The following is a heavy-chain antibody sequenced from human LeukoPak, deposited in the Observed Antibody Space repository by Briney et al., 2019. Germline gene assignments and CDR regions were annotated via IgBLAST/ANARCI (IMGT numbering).Heavy chain of an antibody. D-gene: IGHD3-10*01. CDR2: IKQDGSEK. Sequence: GGSLRLSCAASGFTFSSYWMSWVRQAPGKGLERVANIKQDGSEKYYVDSVKGRFTISRDNAKNSLHLQMNSLRAEDTAVYYCARVEANILSYYWGQGTLVTVYS. CDR3: ARVEANILSYY. V-gene: IGHV3-7*01. CDR1: GFTFSSYW. J-gene: IGHJ4*02.